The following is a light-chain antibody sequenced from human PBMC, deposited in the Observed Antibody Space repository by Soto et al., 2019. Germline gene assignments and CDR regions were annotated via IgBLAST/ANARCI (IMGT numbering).Light chain of an antibody. V-gene: IGKV3-20*01. J-gene: IGKJ3*01. CDR3: QQYGSSPT. CDR1: QSVSSSY. CDR2: GAS. Sequence: EIVLTQSPGTLSLSPGERATLSCRASQSVSSSYLAWYQQKPGQAPRLLIYGASSRATGTPDRFSGGGSGTDFTLTISRLEPEDFAVYYCQQYGSSPTFGPGTKVDIK.